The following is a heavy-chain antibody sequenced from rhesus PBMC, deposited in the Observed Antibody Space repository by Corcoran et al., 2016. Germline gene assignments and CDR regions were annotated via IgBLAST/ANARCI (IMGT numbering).Heavy chain of an antibody. CDR1: GFTFSDYH. V-gene: IGHV3-178*01. Sequence: EVQLVASGGGLAKPGGPLRLPCAAPGFTFSDYHSDWVRQVPGKGLEWVARISNGGGSTWYADSVKGRFTHSRENAKNTLYFQMNSLRAEDTAVYYCARGGQHYDYYFDYWGQGVLVTVSS. J-gene: IGHJ4*01. CDR2: ISNGGGST. CDR3: ARGGQHYDYYFDY. D-gene: IGHD3-40*01.